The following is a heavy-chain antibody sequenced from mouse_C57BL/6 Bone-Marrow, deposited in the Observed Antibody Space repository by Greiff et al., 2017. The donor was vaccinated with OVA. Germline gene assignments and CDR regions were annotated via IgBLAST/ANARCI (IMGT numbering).Heavy chain of an antibody. CDR1: GYTFTSYW. Sequence: VQLQQSGAELVKPGASVKLSCKASGYTFTSYWMHWVKQRPGQGLEWIGMIHPNSGSTNYNEKFKSKATLTVDKSSSTAYMQLSSLTSEDSAVYYCARLDGNYVGWYFDVWGTGTTVTVSS. J-gene: IGHJ1*03. CDR2: IHPNSGST. CDR3: ARLDGNYVGWYFDV. V-gene: IGHV1-64*01. D-gene: IGHD2-1*01.